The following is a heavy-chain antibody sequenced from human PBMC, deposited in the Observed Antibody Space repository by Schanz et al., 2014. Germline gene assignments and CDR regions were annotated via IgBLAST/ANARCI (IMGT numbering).Heavy chain of an antibody. Sequence: QVHLVESGGGVVQPGRSLRLSCAASGFTFSRYGMHWVRQAPGKGLEWVAVISDDGSGKYSADSVKGRFTISRDNSKNTVYLQMNSLRTDDTAMYYCARDPNTSAWLPYFDTWGQGTLVTVSS. D-gene: IGHD6-19*01. CDR1: GFTFSRYG. CDR3: ARDPNTSAWLPYFDT. V-gene: IGHV3-30*03. J-gene: IGHJ4*02. CDR2: ISDDGSGK.